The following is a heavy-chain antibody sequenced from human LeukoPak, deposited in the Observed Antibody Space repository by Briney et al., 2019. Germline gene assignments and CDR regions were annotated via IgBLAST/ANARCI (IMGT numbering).Heavy chain of an antibody. Sequence: SETLPHTCTVSGGSITSYYWSWIRQPPGKGLEWIGYIHSSGSTNYNPSLKSRVIILVDPTKNQFSLRLSSVTAADTAVYYCARFTYDDHGKNQSLDYWGRGNLITVSS. CDR2: IHSSGST. J-gene: IGHJ4*02. CDR1: GGSITSYY. V-gene: IGHV4-59*08. D-gene: IGHD4-17*01. CDR3: ARFTYDDHGKNQSLDY.